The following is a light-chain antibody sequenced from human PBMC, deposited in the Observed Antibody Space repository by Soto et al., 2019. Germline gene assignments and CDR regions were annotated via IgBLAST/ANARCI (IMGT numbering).Light chain of an antibody. CDR2: EVS. V-gene: IGLV2-14*01. CDR1: TSDIGASNY. J-gene: IGLJ1*01. CDR3: SSYTANSVTLYV. Sequence: QSALTQPASVSGSPGQSITISCTGSTSDIGASNYVSWYQQRPGKAPKVIIYEVSNRPSGVSNRFSGSKSGNTASLTISGLQAEDEGDYYCSSYTANSVTLYVFGTRTKLTVL.